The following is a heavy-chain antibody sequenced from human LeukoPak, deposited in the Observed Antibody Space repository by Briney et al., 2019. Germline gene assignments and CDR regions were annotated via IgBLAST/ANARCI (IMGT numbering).Heavy chain of an antibody. Sequence: GGSLRLSCVGSGLNFNSYEMNWVRQAPGKGLEWISYISISGDTKHYADSVKGRFTISRHNINNSLYLQMNSLRGEDTAVYYCSRDGPGDFWGQGTLVTVSS. V-gene: IGHV3-48*03. J-gene: IGHJ4*02. CDR1: GLNFNSYE. CDR3: SRDGPGDF. CDR2: ISISGDTK. D-gene: IGHD2-21*01.